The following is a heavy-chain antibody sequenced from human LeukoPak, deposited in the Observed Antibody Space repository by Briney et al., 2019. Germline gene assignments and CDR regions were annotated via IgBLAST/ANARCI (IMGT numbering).Heavy chain of an antibody. CDR3: ATGDYGAFDI. CDR2: ISSSGHMI. D-gene: IGHD4-17*01. J-gene: IGHJ3*02. Sequence: PGGSLRLSCAAPAFIFSDYYMTWIRQAPGKGLEWVSYISSSGHMIYYADSVKGRFTISRDNAKNSLYLQMNSLRAEDTAVYYCATGDYGAFDIWGQGTMVTVSS. CDR1: AFIFSDYY. V-gene: IGHV3-11*04.